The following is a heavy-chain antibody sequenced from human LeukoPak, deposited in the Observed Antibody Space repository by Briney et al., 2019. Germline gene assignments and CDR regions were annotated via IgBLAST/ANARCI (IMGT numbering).Heavy chain of an antibody. D-gene: IGHD5-24*01. Sequence: PSETLSLTCSVSGVFTSAYYWTWIRQPPGRGLEWIGYVYYSGDTKYNPSLKSRVTISIDTSKNQFSLKLSSVTAADTAVYYCARQFNSFDYWGQGALVTVSP. CDR3: ARQFNSFDY. CDR1: GVFTSAYY. CDR2: VYYSGDT. J-gene: IGHJ4*02. V-gene: IGHV4-59*08.